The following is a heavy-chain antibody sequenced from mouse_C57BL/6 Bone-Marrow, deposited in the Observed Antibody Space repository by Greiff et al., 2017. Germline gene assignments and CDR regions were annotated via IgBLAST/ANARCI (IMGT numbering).Heavy chain of an antibody. CDR1: GFTFSSYG. Sequence: EVQLVESGGDLVKPGGSLKLSCAASGFTFSSYGMSWVRQTPDKRLEWVATISSGGSYTYYPDSVKGRFTISRDNAKKTLYLQMSSLKSEDTAMYYWARRGGLRRYFDVWGTGTTVTVSS. CDR2: ISSGGSYT. CDR3: ARRGGLRRYFDV. J-gene: IGHJ1*03. D-gene: IGHD2-2*01. V-gene: IGHV5-6*01.